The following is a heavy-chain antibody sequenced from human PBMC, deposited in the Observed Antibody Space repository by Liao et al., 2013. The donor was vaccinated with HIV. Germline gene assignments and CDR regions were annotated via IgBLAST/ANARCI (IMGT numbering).Heavy chain of an antibody. CDR1: GGSFSGYY. CDR3: ARDFLRAFDI. CDR2: INHSGST. Sequence: QVQLQESGPGLVKPSETLSLTCAVYGGSFSGYYWSWIRQPPGKGLEWIGEINHSGSTNYNPSLKSRVTMSVDTSKNQFSLKLSSVTAADTAVYYCARDFLRAFDIWGQGTMVTVSS. J-gene: IGHJ3*02. D-gene: IGHD2/OR15-2a*01. V-gene: IGHV4-34*10.